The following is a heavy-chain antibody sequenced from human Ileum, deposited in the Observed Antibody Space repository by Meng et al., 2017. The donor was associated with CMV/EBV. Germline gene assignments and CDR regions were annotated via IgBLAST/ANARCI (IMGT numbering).Heavy chain of an antibody. D-gene: IGHD6-6*01. CDR3: ARGGYSSSSPYYYGMDV. CDR1: GFTFSDYY. Sequence: GESLKISCAASGFTFSDYYMSWIRQAPGKGLEWVSYISSSGSTIYYADSVKGRFTISRDNAKNSLYLQMNSLRAEDTAVYYCARGGYSSSSPYYYGMDVWGQGTTVTVSS. CDR2: ISSSGSTI. J-gene: IGHJ6*02. V-gene: IGHV3-11*01.